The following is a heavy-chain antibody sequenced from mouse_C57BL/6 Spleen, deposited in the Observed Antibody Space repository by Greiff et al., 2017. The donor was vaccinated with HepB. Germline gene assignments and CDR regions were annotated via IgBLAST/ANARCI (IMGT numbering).Heavy chain of an antibody. D-gene: IGHD2-2*01. V-gene: IGHV1-82*01. Sequence: QVQLKQSGPELVKPGASVKISCKASGYAFSSSWMNWVKQRPGKGLEWIGRIYPGDGDTNYNGKFKGKATRTADKSSSTAYMQLSSLTSEDSAVYFCARLVDVWGTGTTVTVSS. CDR2: IYPGDGDT. J-gene: IGHJ1*03. CDR1: GYAFSSSW. CDR3: ARLVDV.